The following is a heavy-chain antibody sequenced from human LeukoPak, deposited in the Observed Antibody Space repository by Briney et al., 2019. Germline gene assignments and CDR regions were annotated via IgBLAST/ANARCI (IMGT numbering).Heavy chain of an antibody. Sequence: SVKVSCKASGGTFSSYAISWVRQALGQGLEWMGGIIPIFGTANYAQKLQGRVTMTTDTSTSTAYMELRSLRSDDTAVYYCARGAILDAFDIWGQGTMVTVSS. CDR2: IIPIFGTA. CDR1: GGTFSSYA. V-gene: IGHV1-69*05. D-gene: IGHD2/OR15-2a*01. CDR3: ARGAILDAFDI. J-gene: IGHJ3*02.